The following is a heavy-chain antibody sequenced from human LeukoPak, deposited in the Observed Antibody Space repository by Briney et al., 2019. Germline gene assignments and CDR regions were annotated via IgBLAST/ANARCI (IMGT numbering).Heavy chain of an antibody. V-gene: IGHV1-2*02. CDR1: GYTFTGYY. Sequence: ASVKVSCKASGYTFTGYYMHWVRQAPGQGLEWMGWINPNSGGTNYAQKFQGRVTMTRDTSISTAYMELSRLRSDDTAVCYCASGVCGGDCYPYYYYYGMDVWGQGTTVTVSS. J-gene: IGHJ6*02. D-gene: IGHD2-21*02. CDR2: INPNSGGT. CDR3: ASGVCGGDCYPYYYYYGMDV.